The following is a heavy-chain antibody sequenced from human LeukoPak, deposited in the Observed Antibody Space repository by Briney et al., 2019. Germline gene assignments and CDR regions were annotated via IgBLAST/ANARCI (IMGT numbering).Heavy chain of an antibody. CDR2: IFYSGST. V-gene: IGHV4-59*01. CDR3: ARVGGGSYYYWQAFDI. CDR1: GGSLSIYY. D-gene: IGHD1-26*01. J-gene: IGHJ3*02. Sequence: SETLSLTRTVSGGSLSIYYWSCMRHPPEKGLEGIGYIFYSGSTNYKPSLKSRVTISVDTSKNQFSLKLSSVTGADTAVYYCARVGGGSYYYWQAFDIWGKGTMVTVSS.